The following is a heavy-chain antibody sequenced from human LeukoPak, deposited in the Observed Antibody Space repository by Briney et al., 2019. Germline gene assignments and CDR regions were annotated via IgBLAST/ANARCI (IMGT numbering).Heavy chain of an antibody. D-gene: IGHD6-13*01. CDR2: IRSKSYGVTA. V-gene: IGHV3-49*03. CDR1: GFTFGDSA. CDR3: SRGGGAAYD. J-gene: IGHJ4*02. Sequence: GGSLGLSCTASGFTFGDSAMSWFRQAPGKGLEWVAFIRSKSYGVTAEYAGSVRGRFTISRDDSKNVIYLQMDSPETEDTAVYYCSRGGGAAYDWGQGTRVTVSS.